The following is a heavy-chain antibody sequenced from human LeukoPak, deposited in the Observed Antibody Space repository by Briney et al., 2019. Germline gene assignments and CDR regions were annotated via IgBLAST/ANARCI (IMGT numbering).Heavy chain of an antibody. CDR2: IRYDGSNE. V-gene: IGHV3-30*02. CDR3: AKDGYDDSFDY. J-gene: IGHJ4*02. D-gene: IGHD5-12*01. Sequence: GGSLRLSCEASGFTFSGSVMHWVRQAPGGGLQWVALIRYDGSNEDYADSVKGRFTVSRDNSKNGLYLQMNSLTGEDTAVYYCAKDGYDDSFDYWGRGTLVTVSS. CDR1: GFTFSGSV.